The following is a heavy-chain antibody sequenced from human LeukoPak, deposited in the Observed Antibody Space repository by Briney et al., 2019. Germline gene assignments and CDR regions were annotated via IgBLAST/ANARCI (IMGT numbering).Heavy chain of an antibody. CDR3: TKNNWFDP. D-gene: IGHD2-8*01. J-gene: IGHJ5*02. CDR1: GYSISSGYY. CDR2: IYHSGST. Sequence: SETLSLTCTVSGYSISSGYYWGWIRQPPGKGLEWIGSIYHSGSTYYNPSLKSRVTISLDTSKNQFSLKLSSVTAADTAVYYCTKNNWFDPWGQGTLVTVSS. V-gene: IGHV4-38-2*02.